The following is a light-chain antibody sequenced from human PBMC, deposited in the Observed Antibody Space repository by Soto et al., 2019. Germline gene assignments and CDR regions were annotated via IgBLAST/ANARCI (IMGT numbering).Light chain of an antibody. J-gene: IGKJ1*01. CDR1: QSLVHSNGRTY. Sequence: DIVMTQTPLSSPVTLGQPASISCRSSQSLVHSNGRTYLGWVHKRPGQPPRLLIYEIFNRFSGVPDRFSGSGAGTDFTLTISRVEAEDVGVYYCLQATEFPWTFGQGTRVEIK. V-gene: IGKV2-24*01. CDR2: EIF. CDR3: LQATEFPWT.